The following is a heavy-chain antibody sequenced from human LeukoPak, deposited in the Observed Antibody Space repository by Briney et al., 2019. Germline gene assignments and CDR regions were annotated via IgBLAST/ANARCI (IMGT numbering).Heavy chain of an antibody. CDR2: IYPGDSDT. V-gene: IGHV5-51*01. CDR1: GYSFTSYW. CDR3: ARFAQASLWFGEPDNPPYYYYGMDV. Sequence: GESLKISCKGSGYSFTSYWIGWVRQMPGKGLEWMGIIYPGDSDTRYGPSFQGQVTISADKSISTAYLQWSSLKASDTAMYYCARFAQASLWFGEPDNPPYYYYGMDVRGQGTTVTVSS. D-gene: IGHD3-10*01. J-gene: IGHJ6*02.